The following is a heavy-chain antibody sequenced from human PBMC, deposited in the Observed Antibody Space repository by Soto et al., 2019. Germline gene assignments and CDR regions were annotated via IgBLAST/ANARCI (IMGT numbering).Heavy chain of an antibody. J-gene: IGHJ4*02. CDR3: AADAAYYYDSSGYPPDFDY. CDR2: IVVGSGNT. V-gene: IGHV1-58*02. D-gene: IGHD3-22*01. Sequence: GASVKVSCKASGFTFTSSAMQWVRQARGQRLEWIGWIVVGSGNTNYAQKFQERVTITRDMSTSTAYMELSSLRSEDTAVYYCAADAAYYYDSSGYPPDFDYWGQGTLVTVSS. CDR1: GFTFTSSA.